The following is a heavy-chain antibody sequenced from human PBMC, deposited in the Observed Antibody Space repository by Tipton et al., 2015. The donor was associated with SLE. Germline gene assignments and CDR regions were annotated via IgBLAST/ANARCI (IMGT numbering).Heavy chain of an antibody. J-gene: IGHJ4*02. Sequence: TLSLTCTVSGGSISSSSYYWGWIRQPPGKGLEWIGSRYYSGSTDYNPSFKSRVTLSVDTSKNQISLKLTSVTAADTAVYYCARRSDWNDYWGQGTLVTVSS. CDR1: GGSISSSSYY. CDR2: RYYSGST. V-gene: IGHV4-39*07. CDR3: ARRSDWNDY. D-gene: IGHD1-1*01.